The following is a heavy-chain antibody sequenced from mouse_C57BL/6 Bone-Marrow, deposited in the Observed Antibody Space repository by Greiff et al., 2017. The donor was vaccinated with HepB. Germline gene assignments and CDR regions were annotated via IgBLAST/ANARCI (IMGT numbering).Heavy chain of an antibody. V-gene: IGHV1-82*01. J-gene: IGHJ2*01. D-gene: IGHD4-1*01. CDR3: ARRNWEDFDY. CDR1: GYAFSSSW. Sequence: VQRVESGPELVKPGASVKISCKASGYAFSSSWMNWVKQRPGKGLEWIGRIYPGDGDTNYNGKFKGKATLTADKSSSTAYMQLSSLTSEDSAVYFCARRNWEDFDYWGQGTTLTVSS. CDR2: IYPGDGDT.